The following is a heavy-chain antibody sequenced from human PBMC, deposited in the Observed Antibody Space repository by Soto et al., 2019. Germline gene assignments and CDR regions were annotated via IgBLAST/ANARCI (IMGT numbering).Heavy chain of an antibody. V-gene: IGHV4-59*01. J-gene: IGHJ6*02. CDR1: GDSIRSYY. D-gene: IGHD3-10*01. CDR2: MYYSGNT. CDR3: ESGFSLDV. Sequence: KPSETLSLTCTVSGDSIRSYYWTWIRQSPGKGLEWIAYMYYSGNTNSNPSLKGRVSISVDTSKNQFSLRLTSVTAADTAVYYCESGFSLDVWGQGTTVTVSS.